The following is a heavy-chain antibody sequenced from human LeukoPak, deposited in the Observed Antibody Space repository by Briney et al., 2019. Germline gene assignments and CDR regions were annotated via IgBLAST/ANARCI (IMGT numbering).Heavy chain of an antibody. J-gene: IGHJ4*02. Sequence: GGSLRLSCAASGFTFSSYAMHWVRQAPGKGLEWVAVISYDGSNKYYADSVKGRFTISRDNSKNTLYLQMNSLRAEDTAVYYCARSVVTAISPIDYWGQGTLVTVSS. CDR1: GFTFSSYA. CDR3: ARSVVTAISPIDY. V-gene: IGHV3-30*04. CDR2: ISYDGSNK. D-gene: IGHD2-21*02.